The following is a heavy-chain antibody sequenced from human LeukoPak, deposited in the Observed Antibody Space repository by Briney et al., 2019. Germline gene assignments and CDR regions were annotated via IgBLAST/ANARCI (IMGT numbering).Heavy chain of an antibody. D-gene: IGHD3-10*01. V-gene: IGHV3-23*01. Sequence: PGGSLRLSCAASGFTFSTYAMTWVRQAPGKGLEWVSAISSSGDSTYYADSVKGRFTISRDNSKNTLYLQMNSLRAEDTAVYYCARVNHGSGGLDYWGQGTLVTVSS. CDR1: GFTFSTYA. J-gene: IGHJ4*02. CDR3: ARVNHGSGGLDY. CDR2: ISSSGDST.